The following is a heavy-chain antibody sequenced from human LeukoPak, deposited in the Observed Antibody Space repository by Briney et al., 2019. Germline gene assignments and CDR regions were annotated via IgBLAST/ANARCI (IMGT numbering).Heavy chain of an antibody. CDR2: ISGNGDDT. V-gene: IGHV3-23*01. Sequence: GGSLRLSCAASGFTFSSYGMHWVRQAPGKGLEWVSTISGNGDDTYYADSVEGRFTISRDNSENTLYLQMNSLRAEDTAIYFCAKDDAPARWLRSPQLLDHWGQGTLVTVSS. CDR1: GFTFSSYG. CDR3: AKDDAPARWLRSPQLLDH. J-gene: IGHJ4*02. D-gene: IGHD5-12*01.